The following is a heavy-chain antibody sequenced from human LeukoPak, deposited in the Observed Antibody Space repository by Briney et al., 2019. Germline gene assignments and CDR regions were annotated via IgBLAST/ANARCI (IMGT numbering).Heavy chain of an antibody. CDR1: GGSISSSNYF. Sequence: SETLSLTCNVSGGSISSSNYFWGWIRQPPGKGLEWIGTIFYTGLTYYNPSLKSRVTMSVDTSKNQFSLRLSSVTAADTAVYYCARDLRWGYNPYYFDYWGQGTLVTVSS. CDR2: IFYTGLT. D-gene: IGHD5-24*01. CDR3: ARDLRWGYNPYYFDY. J-gene: IGHJ4*02. V-gene: IGHV4-39*07.